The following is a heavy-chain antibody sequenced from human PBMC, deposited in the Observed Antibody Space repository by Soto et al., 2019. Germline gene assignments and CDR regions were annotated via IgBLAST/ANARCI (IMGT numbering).Heavy chain of an antibody. CDR2: INPSGGST. J-gene: IGHJ4*02. CDR3: ASSFPEYGGNSGNLFDY. Sequence: ASVKVSCKASGYTFTSYYMHWVRQAPGQGLEWMGIINPSGGSTSYAQKFQGRVTMTRDTSTSTVYMELSSLRSEDTAVYYCASSFPEYGGNSGNLFDYWGQGTLVTVSS. D-gene: IGHD4-17*01. CDR1: GYTFTSYY. V-gene: IGHV1-46*01.